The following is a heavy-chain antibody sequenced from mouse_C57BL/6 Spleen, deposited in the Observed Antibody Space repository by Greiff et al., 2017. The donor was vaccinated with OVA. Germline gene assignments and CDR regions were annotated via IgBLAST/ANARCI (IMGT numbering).Heavy chain of an antibody. CDR2: ISSGGDYI. V-gene: IGHV5-9-1*02. J-gene: IGHJ2*01. D-gene: IGHD2-1*01. CDR3: TRAVIYYGNAFDY. Sequence: EVMLVESGEGLVKPGGSLKLSCAASGFTFSSYAMSWVRQTPEKRLEWVAYISSGGDYIYYADTVKGRFTISRDNARNTLYLQMSSLKSEDTAVYYCTRAVIYYGNAFDYWGQGTTLTVSS. CDR1: GFTFSSYA.